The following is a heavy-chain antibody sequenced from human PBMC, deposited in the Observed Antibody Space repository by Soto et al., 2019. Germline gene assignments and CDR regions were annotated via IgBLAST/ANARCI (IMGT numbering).Heavy chain of an antibody. CDR1: GGSISGHY. V-gene: IGHV4-59*11. J-gene: IGHJ4*02. CDR2: IFYSGSTTY. Sequence: ETLSLTCTVSGGSISGHYWIWIRQPPGEGMEWIGYIFYSGSTTYNNNPSLKSRVSISVDTSKNQFYLRLSSVTPADTALYYCARVGSSGWSPDYWGQGTLVTVSS. D-gene: IGHD6-19*01. CDR3: ARVGSSGWSPDY.